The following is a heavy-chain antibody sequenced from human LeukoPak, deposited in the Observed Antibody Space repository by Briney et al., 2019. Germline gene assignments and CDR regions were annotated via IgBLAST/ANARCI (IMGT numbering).Heavy chain of an antibody. CDR2: ISGTGGST. D-gene: IGHD2/OR15-2a*01. V-gene: IGHV3-23*01. J-gene: IGHJ4*02. Sequence: GGSLRLSCTASGFTFGDNGMSWVRQAPGKGLEWVAGISGTGGSTHYADSVKGRFTISRDNSKNTVYLQMRNLRVEHTAVYYCAKVVAGNIDYYFDYWGQGILVAVSS. CDR3: AKVVAGNIDYYFDY. CDR1: GFTFGDNG.